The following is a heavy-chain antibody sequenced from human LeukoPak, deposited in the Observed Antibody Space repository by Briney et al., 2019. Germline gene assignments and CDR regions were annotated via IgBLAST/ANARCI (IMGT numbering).Heavy chain of an antibody. J-gene: IGHJ6*03. V-gene: IGHV1-69*06. Sequence: GASVKVSCKASGGTFSSYAISWVRQAPGQGLEWMGGIIPIFGTANYAQKFQGRVTITADKSTSTAYMELSRLRSDDTAVYYCARKGRNDISFYYYYYMDVWGKGTTVTVSS. CDR3: ARKGRNDISFYYYYYMDV. CDR1: GGTFSSYA. D-gene: IGHD3-9*01. CDR2: IIPIFGTA.